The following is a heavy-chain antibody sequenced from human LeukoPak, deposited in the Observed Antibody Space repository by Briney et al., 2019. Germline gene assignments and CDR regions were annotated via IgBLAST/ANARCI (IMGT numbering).Heavy chain of an antibody. CDR2: ISYDGSNK. V-gene: IGHV3-30*03. CDR3: ARDQGSDGSGSYLHIIYYYYGMDV. CDR1: GFTFSPYG. Sequence: GGSLRLSCVASGFTFSPYGMHWVRQAPGKGLEWVAVISYDGSNKYYADSVKGRFTISRDNSKNTLYLQMNSLRAEDTAVYYCARDQGSDGSGSYLHIIYYYYGMDVWGQGTTVTVSS. D-gene: IGHD3-10*01. J-gene: IGHJ6*02.